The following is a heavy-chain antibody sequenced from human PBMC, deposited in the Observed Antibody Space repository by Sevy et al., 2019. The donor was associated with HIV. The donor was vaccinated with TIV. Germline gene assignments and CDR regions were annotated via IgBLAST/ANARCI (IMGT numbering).Heavy chain of an antibody. J-gene: IGHJ5*02. CDR3: ASAAVGVVVPAAMRVSGGWFDP. D-gene: IGHD2-2*01. CDR2: ISYDGSNK. V-gene: IGHV3-30-3*01. CDR1: GFTFSSYA. Sequence: GGSLRLSCAASGFTFSSYAMHWVRQAPGKGLEWVAVISYDGSNKYYADSVKGRFTISRDNSKNTLYLQMNSLRAEDPAVYYCASAAVGVVVPAAMRVSGGWFDPWGQGTLVTVSS.